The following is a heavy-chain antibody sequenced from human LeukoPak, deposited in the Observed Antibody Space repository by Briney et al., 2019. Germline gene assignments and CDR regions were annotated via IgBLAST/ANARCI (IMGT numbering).Heavy chain of an antibody. CDR2: INHSGST. Sequence: SETLSLTRAVYGGSFSGYYWSWIRQPPGKGLEWIGEINHSGSTNYNPSLKSRVTISVDTSKNQFSLKLSSVTAADTAVYYCARVFVLLRARDRFDPWGQGTLVTVSS. D-gene: IGHD3-10*01. J-gene: IGHJ5*02. V-gene: IGHV4-34*01. CDR3: ARVFVLLRARDRFDP. CDR1: GGSFSGYY.